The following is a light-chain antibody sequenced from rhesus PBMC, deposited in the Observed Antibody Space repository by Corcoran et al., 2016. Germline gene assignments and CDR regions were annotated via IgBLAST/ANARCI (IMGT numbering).Light chain of an antibody. J-gene: IGKJ1*01. CDR2: DAS. CDR3: QQGNSNPRT. CDR1: QGICSY. V-gene: IGKV1-28*02. Sequence: DIQMTQSPSSLSASVGDTVTITCRASQGICSYLHWFQQKPGKAPKLLIYDASSLESGVPSRFSVSGSVTEFTLTSRSLQPEDFATYYWQQGNSNPRTFGQGTKVEIK.